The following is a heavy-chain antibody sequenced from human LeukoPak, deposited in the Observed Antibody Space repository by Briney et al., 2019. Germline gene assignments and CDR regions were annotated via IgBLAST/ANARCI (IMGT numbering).Heavy chain of an antibody. CDR3: ARDYDILTGINWFDP. V-gene: IGHV4-61*02. Sequence: PSETLSLTCTVSGGSISSGSYYWSWIRQPAGKGLEWIGRIYTSGSTNYNPSLKSRVTISVDTSKNQFSLKLSSVTAADTAVYYCARDYDILTGINWFDPWGQGTLVTVSS. CDR2: IYTSGST. D-gene: IGHD3-9*01. J-gene: IGHJ5*02. CDR1: GGSISSGSYY.